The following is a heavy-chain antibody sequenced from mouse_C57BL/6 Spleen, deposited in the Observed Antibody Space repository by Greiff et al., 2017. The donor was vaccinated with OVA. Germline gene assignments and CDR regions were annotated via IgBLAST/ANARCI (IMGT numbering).Heavy chain of an antibody. CDR3: TYYYGSSFWFAY. D-gene: IGHD1-1*01. V-gene: IGHV6-3*01. J-gene: IGHJ3*01. Sequence: EVKLQESGGGLVQPGGSMKLSCVASGFTFSNYWMNWVRQSPEKGLEWVAQIRLKSDNYATHYAESVKGRFTISRDDSKSSVYLQMNNLRAEDTGIYYCTYYYGSSFWFAYWGQGTLVTVSA. CDR2: IRLKSDNYAT. CDR1: GFTFSNYW.